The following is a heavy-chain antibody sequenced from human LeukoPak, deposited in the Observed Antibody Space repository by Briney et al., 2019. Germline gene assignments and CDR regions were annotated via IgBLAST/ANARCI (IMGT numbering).Heavy chain of an antibody. J-gene: IGHJ6*02. CDR2: MNPNSGNT. V-gene: IGHV1-8*01. CDR1: GYTFTSYD. CDR3: ARAPISGLAHGYYYYYYGMDV. Sequence: ASVKVSCKASGYTFTSYDINWVRQATGQGLEWMGWMNPNSGNTGYAQKFQGRVTMTRNTSISTAYMELSSLRSEDTAVYYCARAPISGLAHGYYYYYYGMDVWGQGTTVTVSS. D-gene: IGHD3/OR15-3a*01.